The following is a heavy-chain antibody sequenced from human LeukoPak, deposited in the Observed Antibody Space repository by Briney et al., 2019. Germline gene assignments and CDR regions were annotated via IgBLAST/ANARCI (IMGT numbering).Heavy chain of an antibody. CDR3: ARAWASSYDFWSGYYMPYYYYGMDV. Sequence: SGTLSLTCAVSGGSISSSNWWSWVRQPPGKGLEWIGEIYHSGSTNYNPSLKSRVTISVDKSKNQFSLKLSSVTAADTAVYYCARAWASSYDFWSGYYMPYYYYGMDVWGQGTTVTVSS. D-gene: IGHD3-3*01. V-gene: IGHV4-4*02. CDR1: GGSISSSNW. J-gene: IGHJ6*02. CDR2: IYHSGST.